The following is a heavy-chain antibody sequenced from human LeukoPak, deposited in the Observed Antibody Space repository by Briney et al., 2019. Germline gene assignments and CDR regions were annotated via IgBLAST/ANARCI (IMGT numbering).Heavy chain of an antibody. CDR2: ISPYNGNT. Sequence: SVKVSCKASGYKFTNYGISWVRQAPGQGLEWMGWISPYNGNTIYAQKLQGRVTMTTDTSTSTAYMELRSLRSDDTAVYYCARGSPPRVYYDRSGYYSYYFDYWGQGTLVTVSS. V-gene: IGHV1-18*01. D-gene: IGHD3-22*01. CDR1: GYKFTNYG. J-gene: IGHJ4*02. CDR3: ARGSPPRVYYDRSGYYSYYFDY.